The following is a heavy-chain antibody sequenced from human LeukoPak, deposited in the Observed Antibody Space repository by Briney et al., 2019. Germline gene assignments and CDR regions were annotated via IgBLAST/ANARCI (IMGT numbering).Heavy chain of an antibody. CDR3: ARADSSGYYHDFGY. CDR2: INWNGGST. V-gene: IGHV3-20*04. J-gene: IGHJ4*02. CDR1: GFTFDDYG. Sequence: GGSLRLSCAASGFTFDDYGMSWVRQAPGKGLEWVSGINWNGGSTGYADSVKGRFTISRDNAKNSLYLQMNSLRAEDTALYYCARADSSGYYHDFGYWGQGTLVTVSS. D-gene: IGHD3-22*01.